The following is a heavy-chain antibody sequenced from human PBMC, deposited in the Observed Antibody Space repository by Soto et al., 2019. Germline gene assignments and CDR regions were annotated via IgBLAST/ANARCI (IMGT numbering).Heavy chain of an antibody. CDR2: ISDDGASI. D-gene: IGHD5-18*01. J-gene: IGHJ4*02. V-gene: IGHV3-48*03. CDR1: GFSFSSFA. Sequence: GGSLRLSCEASGFSFSSFAMNWVRQAPGRGLEWVSYISDDGASIYYADSLKGRFTISRDNAKNSLSLQMNNLRAEDTAVYYCARENSVQAWLHHFDHWGLGTLVTVSS. CDR3: ARENSVQAWLHHFDH.